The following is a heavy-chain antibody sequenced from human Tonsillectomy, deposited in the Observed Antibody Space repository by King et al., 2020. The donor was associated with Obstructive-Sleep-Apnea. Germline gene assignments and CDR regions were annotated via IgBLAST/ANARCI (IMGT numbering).Heavy chain of an antibody. J-gene: IGHJ4*02. Sequence: DVQLVESGGGLIQPGGSLRLSCAASGFTVSSNNMGWVRQAPGKGLEWVSLIYSGDNTYYADSVKGRSIITRDNSKNTLYLQMNSLRAEDTAVYYCTRGQYDVWSGYYGDWGKGTLVTVSS. V-gene: IGHV3-66*01. CDR1: GFTVSSNN. CDR3: TRGQYDVWSGYYGD. CDR2: IYSGDNT. D-gene: IGHD3-3*01.